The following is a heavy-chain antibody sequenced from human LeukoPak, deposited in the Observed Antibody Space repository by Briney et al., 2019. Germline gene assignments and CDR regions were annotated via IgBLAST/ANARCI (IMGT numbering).Heavy chain of an antibody. J-gene: IGHJ5*02. V-gene: IGHV1-46*01. D-gene: IGHD2-21*02. Sequence: ASVKVSFKASGYIFTNYFVHWLRQPPGQGLEWMGIINPSGSSTRYTQKFQARVTMTRVTSTSTVYMELSSLRSEDTAVYYCARDGDAYCSGDCYIDPWGQGTLVTVSS. CDR3: ARDGDAYCSGDCYIDP. CDR1: GYIFTNYF. CDR2: INPSGSST.